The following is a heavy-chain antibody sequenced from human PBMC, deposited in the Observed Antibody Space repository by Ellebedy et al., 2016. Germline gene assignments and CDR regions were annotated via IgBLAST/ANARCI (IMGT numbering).Heavy chain of an antibody. J-gene: IGHJ4*02. D-gene: IGHD2-21*02. V-gene: IGHV4-34*01. CDR1: GGSFSGYY. Sequence: SETLSLTCAVYGGSFSGYYWSWIRQPPGKGLEWIGEINHSGSTNYNPSLKSRVTISVDTSKNQFSLKLSSVTAADTAVYYCARVPYGIVVVTGVRSFDYWGQGTLVTVSS. CDR3: ARVPYGIVVVTGVRSFDY. CDR2: INHSGST.